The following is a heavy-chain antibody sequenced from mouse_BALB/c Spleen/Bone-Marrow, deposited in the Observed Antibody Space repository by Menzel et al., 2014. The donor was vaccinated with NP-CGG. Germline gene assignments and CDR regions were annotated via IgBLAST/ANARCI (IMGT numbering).Heavy chain of an antibody. CDR3: TRDGSSRWYFDV. V-gene: IGHV1-15*01. Sequence: VQLQESGAELVRPGASVTLSCKASGYTFTGYEMHWVKQTPVHGLEWIGAIDPETGGTAYNQKFKGKATLTADKSSSTAYMELRSLTSEDSAVYYCTRDGSSRWYFDVWGAGTTVTVSS. D-gene: IGHD1-1*01. J-gene: IGHJ1*01. CDR1: GYTFTGYE. CDR2: IDPETGGT.